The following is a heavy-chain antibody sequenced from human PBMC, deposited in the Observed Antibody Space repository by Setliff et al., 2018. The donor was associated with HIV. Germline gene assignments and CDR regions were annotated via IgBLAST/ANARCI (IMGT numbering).Heavy chain of an antibody. V-gene: IGHV4-38-2*01. Sequence: SETLSLTCAVSGYSISRGYCWGWIRQTPGKGLAWIGNTYNSGTNYYNPSLKSRVTISVDKSNNHFSLKLSSVTAAATAVYYCARGFRSGRIFGIDYWGQETLVTVSS. CDR1: GYSISRGYC. CDR3: ARGFRSGRIFGIDY. J-gene: IGHJ4*02. D-gene: IGHD3-3*01. CDR2: TYNSGTN.